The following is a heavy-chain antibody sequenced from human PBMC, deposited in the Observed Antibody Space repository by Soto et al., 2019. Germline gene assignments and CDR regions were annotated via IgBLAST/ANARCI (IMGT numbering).Heavy chain of an antibody. D-gene: IGHD6-13*01. CDR1: GFTFSSYG. CDR3: ARDGGLYSSSWYGWFDP. J-gene: IGHJ5*02. CDR2: IWYDGSNK. V-gene: IGHV3-33*01. Sequence: GGSLRLSCAASGFTFSSYGMHWVRQAPGKGLEWVAVIWYDGSNKYYADSVKGRFTISRDNSKNTLYLQMNSLRAEDTAVYYCARDGGLYSSSWYGWFDPWGQGTLVTVSS.